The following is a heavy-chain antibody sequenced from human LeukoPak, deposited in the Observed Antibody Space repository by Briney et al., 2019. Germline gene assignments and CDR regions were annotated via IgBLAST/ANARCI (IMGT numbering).Heavy chain of an antibody. CDR2: IIPIFGTA. Sequence: ASVKVSCKASGGTFSSYATSWVRQAPGQGLEWMGGIIPIFGTANYAQKFQGRVTITADESTSTAYMELSSLRSEDTAVYYCARDQLGYGAFDIWGQGTMVTVSS. V-gene: IGHV1-69*13. D-gene: IGHD6-13*01. CDR3: ARDQLGYGAFDI. CDR1: GGTFSSYA. J-gene: IGHJ3*02.